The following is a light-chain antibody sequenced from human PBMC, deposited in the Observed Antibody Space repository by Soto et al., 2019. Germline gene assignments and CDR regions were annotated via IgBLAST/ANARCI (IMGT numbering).Light chain of an antibody. Sequence: DIPLNQSPSFLSASEVERVPLTSRSSQGISSYLAWYQQKPGKAPKLLIYAASTLQSGVPSRFSGSGSGTEFTLTISSLQPDDFATYCCQQYYSYPRTSGEGTKV. CDR1: QGISSY. CDR3: QQYYSYPRT. J-gene: IGKJ1*01. V-gene: IGKV1-9*01. CDR2: AAS.